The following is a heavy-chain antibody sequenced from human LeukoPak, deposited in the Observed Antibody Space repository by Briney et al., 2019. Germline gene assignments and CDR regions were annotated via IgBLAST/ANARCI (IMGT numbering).Heavy chain of an antibody. V-gene: IGHV3-13*01. D-gene: IGHD6-6*01. Sequence: GALRLSCAASGFTFSSYDMHWVRQATGKGLEWVSAIGTAGDTYYPGSVKGRFTISRENAKNSLYLQMNSLRAGDTAVYYCARATGSSEFDYWGQGTLVTVSS. CDR1: GFTFSSYD. CDR2: IGTAGDT. CDR3: ARATGSSEFDY. J-gene: IGHJ4*02.